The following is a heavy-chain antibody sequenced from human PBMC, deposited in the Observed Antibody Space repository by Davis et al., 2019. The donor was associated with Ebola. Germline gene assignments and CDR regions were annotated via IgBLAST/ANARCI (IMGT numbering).Heavy chain of an antibody. CDR1: GFTFSSYA. CDR3: ARMTAVADAAIDY. Sequence: GESLKISCAASGFTFSSYAMHWVRQAPGKGLEWVAVISYDGSNKYYADSVKGRFTISRDNSKNTLYLQMNSLRAEDTAVYYCARMTAVADAAIDYWGQGTLVTVSS. V-gene: IGHV3-30-3*01. CDR2: ISYDGSNK. D-gene: IGHD6-19*01. J-gene: IGHJ4*02.